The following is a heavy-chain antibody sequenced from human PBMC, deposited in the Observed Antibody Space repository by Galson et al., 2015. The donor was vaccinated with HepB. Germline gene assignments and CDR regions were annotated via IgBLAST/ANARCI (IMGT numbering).Heavy chain of an antibody. D-gene: IGHD6-13*01. CDR1: GGTFSTYT. CDR3: AREGIAAATNPVDY. V-gene: IGHV1-69*13. Sequence: SVKVSCKASGGTFSTYTISWMRQAPGQGLEWMGGITPIFGTANYAQKFQGRVTITADESTSTAYMELSSLRSEGTAVYYCAREGIAAATNPVDYWGQGTQVTVSS. J-gene: IGHJ4*02. CDR2: ITPIFGTA.